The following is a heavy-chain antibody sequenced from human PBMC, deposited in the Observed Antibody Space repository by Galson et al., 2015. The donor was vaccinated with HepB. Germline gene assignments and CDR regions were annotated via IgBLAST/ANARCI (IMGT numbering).Heavy chain of an antibody. CDR3: ARSIAAPVDY. CDR1: GFTFSSYW. J-gene: IGHJ4*02. Sequence: SLRLSCAASGFTFSSYWMTWARQAPGKGLEWVANIKQDGSDMYYVDSVKGRFTISRDNAKNSLYLQMNSLRAEDTAVYYCARSIAAPVDYWGQGTLVTVSS. CDR2: IKQDGSDM. V-gene: IGHV3-7*03. D-gene: IGHD6-13*01.